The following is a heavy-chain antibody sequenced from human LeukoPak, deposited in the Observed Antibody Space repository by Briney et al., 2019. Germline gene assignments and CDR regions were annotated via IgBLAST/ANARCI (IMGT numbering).Heavy chain of an antibody. CDR2: IHPSTGNP. Sequence: ASVKVSCKASGYTFTNYAMNWVRQAPGQGLEWMGWIHPSTGNPTYAQDFTGRSVFSLDTSVSTTYLQISSLKAEDTAVYYCARAYQRLGQLSLPDYWGQGTLVTVSS. D-gene: IGHD3-16*02. CDR3: ARAYQRLGQLSLPDY. CDR1: GYTFTNYA. J-gene: IGHJ4*02. V-gene: IGHV7-4-1*02.